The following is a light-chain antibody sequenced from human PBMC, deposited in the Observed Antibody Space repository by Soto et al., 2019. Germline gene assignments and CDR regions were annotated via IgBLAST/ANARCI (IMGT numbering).Light chain of an antibody. J-gene: IGKJ3*01. CDR3: QQANSFPVT. CDR2: AAS. Sequence: DIQMTQSPSSVSASVGDRVTITCRASQGISSWLAWYQQKPGKAPKLLIYAASSLQSGGASRFRGSGSGTDFTLTSSSLQPEDFSSYYWQQANSFPVTFGPGTKVDIK. CDR1: QGISSW. V-gene: IGKV1-12*01.